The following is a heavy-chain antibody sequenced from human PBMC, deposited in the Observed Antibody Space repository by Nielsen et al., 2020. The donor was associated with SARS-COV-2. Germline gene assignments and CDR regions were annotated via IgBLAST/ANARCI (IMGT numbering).Heavy chain of an antibody. J-gene: IGHJ6*02. Sequence: GGSLRLSCAASGFTFSSYSMNWVRQAPGKGLEWVSSISSSSSYIYYADSVKGRFTMSRDNSRNSLYLQMKNLRVEDTAVYYCARGHYFGSGSPRIYYGMDVWGQGTTVTVSS. CDR3: ARGHYFGSGSPRIYYGMDV. V-gene: IGHV3-21*04. CDR2: ISSSSSYI. D-gene: IGHD3-10*01. CDR1: GFTFSSYS.